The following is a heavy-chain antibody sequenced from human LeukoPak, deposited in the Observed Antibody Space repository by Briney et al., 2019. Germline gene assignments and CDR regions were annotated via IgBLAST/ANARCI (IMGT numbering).Heavy chain of an antibody. CDR2: ISYEGSTK. Sequence: PGGSLRLSCAASGFTFSNYGMHWVRQAPGKGLEWVAVISYEGSTKFYTDSVRGRFTISRDNSKNVVYLQMNSLRAEDTAVYYCAKDGADGFDYWGQGTLVTVSS. CDR1: GFTFSNYG. J-gene: IGHJ4*02. CDR3: AKDGADGFDY. D-gene: IGHD1-26*01. V-gene: IGHV3-30*18.